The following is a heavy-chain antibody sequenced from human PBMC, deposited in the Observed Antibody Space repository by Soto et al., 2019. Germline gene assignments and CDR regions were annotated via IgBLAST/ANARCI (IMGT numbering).Heavy chain of an antibody. CDR1: GFTFSSYA. D-gene: IGHD3-3*01. CDR3: AKFWHGLMTTLTTIYY. J-gene: IGHJ4*02. Sequence: GGSLRLSCAASGFTFSSYAMSWVRQAPGEGLEWVSSISESGSRYYADSVKGRFTISRDTSKNTLYLQMNSLRAEDTAVFYCAKFWHGLMTTLTTIYYWGQGTLVTVPS. CDR2: ISESGSR. V-gene: IGHV3-23*01.